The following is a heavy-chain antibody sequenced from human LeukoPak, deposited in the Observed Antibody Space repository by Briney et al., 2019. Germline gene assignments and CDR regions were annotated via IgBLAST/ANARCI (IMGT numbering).Heavy chain of an antibody. CDR1: GGSISSYY. CDR2: INHSGST. Sequence: SETLSLTCTVSGGSISSYYWSWIRQPPGKGLEWIGEINHSGSTNYNPSLKSRVTISVDTSKNQFSLKLSSVTAAGTAVYYCSVTRGHYYYYMDVWGKGTTVTVSS. D-gene: IGHD4-11*01. V-gene: IGHV4-34*01. J-gene: IGHJ6*03. CDR3: SVTRGHYYYYMDV.